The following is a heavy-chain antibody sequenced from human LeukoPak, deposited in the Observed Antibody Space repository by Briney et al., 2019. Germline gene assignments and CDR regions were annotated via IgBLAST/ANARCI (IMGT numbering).Heavy chain of an antibody. V-gene: IGHV3-48*01. CDR1: GFTFSSYW. D-gene: IGHD3-10*01. CDR3: ARDKGDYYYYYMDV. J-gene: IGHJ6*03. CDR2: ISTSGSSA. Sequence: GGSLRLSCAASGFTFSSYWMNWVRQAPGKGLEWVAYISTSGSSAYYTDSVQGRFTISRDNAKNSLYLQMNTLRAEDTAVYYCARDKGDYYYYYMDVWGKGTTVTVSS.